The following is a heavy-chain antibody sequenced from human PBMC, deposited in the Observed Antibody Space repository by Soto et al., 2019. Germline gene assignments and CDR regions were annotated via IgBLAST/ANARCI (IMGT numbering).Heavy chain of an antibody. V-gene: IGHV4-31*03. CDR1: GGSISSGGYY. J-gene: IGHJ6*02. CDR2: IYYSGST. CDR3: ARGLEPHYYYYYGMDV. D-gene: IGHD1-1*01. Sequence: PSETLSLTCTVSGGSISSGGYYWSWIRQHPXKGLEWIGYIYYSGSTYYNPSLKSRVTISVDTSKNQFSLKLSSVTAADTAVYYCARGLEPHYYYYYGMDVWGQGTTVTVSS.